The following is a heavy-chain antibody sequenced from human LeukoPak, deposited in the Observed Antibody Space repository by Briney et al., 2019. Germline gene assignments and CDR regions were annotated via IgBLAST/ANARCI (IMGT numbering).Heavy chain of an antibody. V-gene: IGHV3-30*02. CDR2: LGSDGNNK. J-gene: IGHJ5*02. CDR3: AKSDVGTHNWFDP. D-gene: IGHD1-7*01. Sequence: GGSLRLSCAVSGFTVSSYGMHWVRQAPGKGLEWVAYLGSDGNNKYYAESVKGRFTISRDNSKNTLYLQMNSLRAEDTAVYYCAKSDVGTHNWFDPWGQGTLVTVSS. CDR1: GFTVSSYG.